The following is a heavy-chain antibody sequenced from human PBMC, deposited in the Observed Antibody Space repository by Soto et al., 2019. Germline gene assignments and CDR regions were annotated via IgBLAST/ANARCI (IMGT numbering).Heavy chain of an antibody. CDR3: AXXXXEVLDC. CDR1: GGSISSSSYY. J-gene: IGHJ4*02. Sequence: QLQLQESGPGLVXPSETLSLTCTVSGGSISSSSYYWGWIRQPPGKGLEWIGSIYYSGTTYYNPSLKSRVTLSVDTSKNQFSLKLSSVTAADXXXYYXAXXXXEVLDCWGQGTLVTVSS. CDR2: IYYSGTT. V-gene: IGHV4-39*01. D-gene: IGHD2-2*01.